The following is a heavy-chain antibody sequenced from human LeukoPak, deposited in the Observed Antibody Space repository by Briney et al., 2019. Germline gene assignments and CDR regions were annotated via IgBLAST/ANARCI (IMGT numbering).Heavy chain of an antibody. CDR1: GYTFTSYY. J-gene: IGHJ4*02. V-gene: IGHV1-2*02. CDR3: ARDAIVVVVAATDAYFDS. D-gene: IGHD2-15*01. Sequence: ASVKVSCKASGYTFTSYYMHWVRQAPGQGLEWMGIINPSGGGTNYAQKFQGRVTMTRDTSISTAYMELSRLRSDDTAVYYCARDAIVVVVAATDAYFDSWGQGTLVTVSS. CDR2: INPSGGGT.